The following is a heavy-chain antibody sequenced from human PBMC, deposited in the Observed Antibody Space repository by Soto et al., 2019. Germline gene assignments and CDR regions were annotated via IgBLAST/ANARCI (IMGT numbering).Heavy chain of an antibody. Sequence: GASVKVSCKASGYTFTSCGISWVRQAPGQGLEWMGWISAYNGNTNYAQKLQGRVTMTTDTSTSTAYMELRSLRSDDTAVYYCARVGGNYYESHGMDVWGQGTTVTVSS. CDR1: GYTFTSCG. D-gene: IGHD3-22*01. CDR2: ISAYNGNT. CDR3: ARVGGNYYESHGMDV. V-gene: IGHV1-18*01. J-gene: IGHJ6*02.